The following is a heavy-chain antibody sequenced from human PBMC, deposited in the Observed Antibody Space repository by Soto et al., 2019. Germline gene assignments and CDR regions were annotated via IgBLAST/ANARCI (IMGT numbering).Heavy chain of an antibody. J-gene: IGHJ5*02. D-gene: IGHD3-3*01. V-gene: IGHV4-39*01. CDR3: ARRIYDFWSGGDWFDP. CDR2: IYYSGST. Sequence: PSETLSLTCTVSGGSISSSSYYWGWIRQPPGKGLEWIGSIYYSGSTYYNPSLKSRVTISVDTSKNQFSLKLSSVTAADTAVYYCARRIYDFWSGGDWFDPWGQGTLVTVSS. CDR1: GGSISSSSYY.